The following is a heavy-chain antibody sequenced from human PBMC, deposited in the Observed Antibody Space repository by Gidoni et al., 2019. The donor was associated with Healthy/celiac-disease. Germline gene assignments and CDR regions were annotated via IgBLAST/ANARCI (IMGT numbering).Heavy chain of an antibody. CDR2: ISYDGSNK. J-gene: IGHJ4*02. Sequence: QVQLVESGGGLVQPGRSLRLSCASSGFTFRSYGMHGVRQATGKGREWVAVISYDGSNKYYADSVKGRFTISRDNSKNTLYLQMNSLRAEDTAVYYCAKDHQGQLLSVVDADYWGQGTLVTVSS. CDR3: AKDHQGQLLSVVDADY. CDR1: GFTFRSYG. V-gene: IGHV3-30*18. D-gene: IGHD2-2*01.